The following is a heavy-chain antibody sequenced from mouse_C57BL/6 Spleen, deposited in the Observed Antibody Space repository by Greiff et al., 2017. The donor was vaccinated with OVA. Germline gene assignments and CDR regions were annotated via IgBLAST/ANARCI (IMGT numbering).Heavy chain of an antibody. CDR3: TRGGSSYYFDY. D-gene: IGHD1-1*01. V-gene: IGHV1-15*01. Sequence: QVQLQQSGAELVRPGASVTLSCKASGYTFTDYEMHWVKQTPVHGLAWIGAIDPETGGTAYNQKFKGKAILTADKSSSTAYMELRSLTSEDSAVYYCTRGGSSYYFDYWGQGTTLTVSS. CDR2: IDPETGGT. J-gene: IGHJ2*01. CDR1: GYTFTDYE.